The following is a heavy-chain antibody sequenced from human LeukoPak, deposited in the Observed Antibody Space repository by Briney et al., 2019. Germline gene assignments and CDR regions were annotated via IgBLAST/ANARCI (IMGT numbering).Heavy chain of an antibody. CDR2: INPSDGWT. Sequence: ASVKVSCKASGYSFTIYKMHWVRQAPGQGLDWMGIINPSDGWTSYAQNFQGGVTMTRDTSTSTVYMELSSLRSEDTAVYYCTRDSSNWSTDVWGQGTTVTVSS. D-gene: IGHD6-13*01. J-gene: IGHJ6*02. V-gene: IGHV1-46*01. CDR3: TRDSSNWSTDV. CDR1: GYSFTIYK.